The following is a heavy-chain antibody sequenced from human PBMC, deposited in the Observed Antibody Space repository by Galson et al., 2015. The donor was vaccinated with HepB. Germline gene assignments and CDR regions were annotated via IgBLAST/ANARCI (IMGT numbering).Heavy chain of an antibody. CDR3: ARGLKGLCSGRRCFTSLYDYFHGMDV. CDR1: RFAVSNNY. Sequence: SLRLSCATSRFAVSNNYMNWVRQAPGKGLEWVSVIYIGGSTYYAEPVKGRFTMLRDNSQNTLHLQMKSLRAEVTAVYYCARGLKGLCSGRRCFTSLYDYFHGMDVWGQGTTVTVSS. CDR2: IYIGGST. D-gene: IGHD2-15*01. J-gene: IGHJ6*02. V-gene: IGHV3-66*01.